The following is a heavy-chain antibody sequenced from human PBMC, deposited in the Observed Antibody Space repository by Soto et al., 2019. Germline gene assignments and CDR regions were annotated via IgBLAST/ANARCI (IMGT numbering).Heavy chain of an antibody. CDR3: ARDRYDFWSGYTNYYYYYGMDV. J-gene: IGHJ6*02. CDR1: GDSVSSNSAA. V-gene: IGHV6-1*01. D-gene: IGHD3-3*01. Sequence: PSQTLSLTCAISGDSVSSNSAAWNWIRQSPSRGLEWLGRTYYRSKWYNDYAVSVKSRITINPDTSKNQFSLQLNSVTPEDTAVYYCARDRYDFWSGYTNYYYYYGMDVWGQGTTVTVS. CDR2: TYYRSKWYN.